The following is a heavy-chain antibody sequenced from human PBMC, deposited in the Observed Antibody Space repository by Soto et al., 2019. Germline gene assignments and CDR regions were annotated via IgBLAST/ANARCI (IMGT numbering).Heavy chain of an antibody. Sequence: TLSLTCTVSGGSISDGAYYWSWIRQPPGKGLEWIGHIYNSGNTYNNPSLRSRLTISLDTSKSQFSLNLNSVTAADTAVYYCASGLSGDKVDQWGQGTLVTVSS. V-gene: IGHV4-30-4*01. J-gene: IGHJ4*02. CDR3: ASGLSGDKVDQ. D-gene: IGHD2-21*01. CDR2: IYNSGNT. CDR1: GGSISDGAYY.